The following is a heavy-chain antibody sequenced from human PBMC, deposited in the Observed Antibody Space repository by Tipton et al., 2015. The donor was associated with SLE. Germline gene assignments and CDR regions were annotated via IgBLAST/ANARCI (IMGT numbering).Heavy chain of an antibody. CDR3: ARGIRYRYDSGSSYFDY. D-gene: IGHD6-19*01. Sequence: TLSLTCTVSSGSVNSGGYYWNWIRQPPGKGLEWIGYLYDSGSTYYNPSLKSRLYISVDTSKNQVSLRLNSVTAADTAVYYCARGIRYRYDSGSSYFDYWGQGRLVTVSS. J-gene: IGHJ4*02. V-gene: IGHV4-31*03. CDR2: LYDSGST. CDR1: SGSVNSGGYY.